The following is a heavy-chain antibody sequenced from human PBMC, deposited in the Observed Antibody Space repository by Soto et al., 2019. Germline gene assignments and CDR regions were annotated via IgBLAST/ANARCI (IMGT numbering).Heavy chain of an antibody. J-gene: IGHJ6*02. D-gene: IGHD6-13*01. CDR2: IYYSGST. CDR3: ARVKAAAGTFAYYYGMDV. Sequence: SETLSLTCTVSGGSISSYYWSWIRQPPGKGLEWIGHIYYSGSTNYNPSLQSRVTISVDTSKNQFSLKLSSVTAADTAVYYCARVKAAAGTFAYYYGMDVWGQGTTVTVSS. CDR1: GGSISSYY. V-gene: IGHV4-59*01.